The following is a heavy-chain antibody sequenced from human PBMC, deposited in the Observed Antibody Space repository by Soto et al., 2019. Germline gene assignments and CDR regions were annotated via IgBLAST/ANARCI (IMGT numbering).Heavy chain of an antibody. D-gene: IGHD3-10*01. CDR2: MNPNSGNT. CDR3: ARSRWGSGSR. J-gene: IGHJ4*02. V-gene: IGHV1-8*01. CDR1: GYTFTYYD. Sequence: ASVKVSCKASGYTFTYYDINWVRQATGQGLEWMGWMNPNSGNTGYAQKLQGRVTMTRDTSINTAYMELSSLTPEDTAVYYCARSRWGSGSRWGQGTLVTVSS.